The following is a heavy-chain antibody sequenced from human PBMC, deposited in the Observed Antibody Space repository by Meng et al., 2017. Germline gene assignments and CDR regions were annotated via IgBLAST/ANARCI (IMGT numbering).Heavy chain of an antibody. Sequence: EVRLVDAGGGLVQPGGSLRLSCAAFGFTFSSYAINWVRQAPGKGLEWVSGISGNGGSTFYADSVKGRFTISRDNSKNTLYLQMNSLRVEDTALYYCAKLGSDYWGQGTLVTVSS. V-gene: IGHV3-23*04. CDR1: GFTFSSYA. CDR2: ISGNGGST. D-gene: IGHD7-27*01. CDR3: AKLGSDY. J-gene: IGHJ4*02.